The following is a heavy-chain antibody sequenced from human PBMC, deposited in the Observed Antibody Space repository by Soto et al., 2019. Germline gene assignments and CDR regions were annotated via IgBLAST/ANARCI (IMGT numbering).Heavy chain of an antibody. Sequence: PGESLKISCKGSGYSFRNHWITWVRQMPGKGLEWMGRIDPTGSYPNYSPSFQGHVTISSDMSIRTAFLQWNTLRASDTAMYYCAGIRANVFDSWGQGTLVTVSS. V-gene: IGHV5-10-1*01. CDR3: AGIRANVFDS. D-gene: IGHD4-17*01. J-gene: IGHJ4*02. CDR2: IDPTGSYP. CDR1: GYSFRNHW.